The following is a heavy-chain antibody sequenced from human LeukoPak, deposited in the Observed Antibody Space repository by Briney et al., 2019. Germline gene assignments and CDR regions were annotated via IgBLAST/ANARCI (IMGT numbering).Heavy chain of an antibody. J-gene: IGHJ6*02. CDR3: ARAGGRLSTDYHGVDV. V-gene: IGHV1-69*13. D-gene: IGHD2-8*02. CDR1: GGTFSSYA. Sequence: GASVKVSCKASGGTFSSYAISWVRQAPGQGLEWMGGIIPIFGTANYAQKFQGRVTVTADESTSTAYMELSSLRSEDTAVYYCARAGGRLSTDYHGVDVWGQGTTVTVSS. CDR2: IIPIFGTA.